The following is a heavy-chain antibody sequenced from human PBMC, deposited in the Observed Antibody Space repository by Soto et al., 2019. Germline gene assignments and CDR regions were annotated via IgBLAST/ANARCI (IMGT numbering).Heavy chain of an antibody. V-gene: IGHV3-66*01. CDR2: IYSGGST. J-gene: IGHJ5*02. CDR1: GFTVSSNY. D-gene: IGHD4-17*01. Sequence: GGSLRLSCAASGFTVSSNYMSWVRQAPGKGLEWVSVIYSGGSTYYADSVKGRFTISRDNSKNTLYLQMNSLRAEDTAVYYCARFRGVTSSHWFDPWGQGTLVTVSS. CDR3: ARFRGVTSSHWFDP.